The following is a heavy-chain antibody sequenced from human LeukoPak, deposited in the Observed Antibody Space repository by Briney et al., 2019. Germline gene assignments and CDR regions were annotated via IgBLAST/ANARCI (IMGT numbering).Heavy chain of an antibody. CDR2: IYHSGST. D-gene: IGHD6-19*01. CDR1: GGSISSSNW. CDR3: ARGKAVAVAYYFDY. V-gene: IGHV4-4*02. Sequence: PSETLSLTCAVYGGSISSSNWWSWVRQPPGKGLEWIGEIYHSGSTNYNPSLKSRVTISVDKSKNQFSLKLSSVTAADTAVYYCARGKAVAVAYYFDYWGQGTLVTVSS. J-gene: IGHJ4*02.